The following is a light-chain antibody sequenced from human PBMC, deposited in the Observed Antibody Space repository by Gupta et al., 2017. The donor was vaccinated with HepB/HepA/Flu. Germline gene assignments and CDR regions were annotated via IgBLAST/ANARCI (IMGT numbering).Light chain of an antibody. J-gene: IGKJ2*01. V-gene: IGKV1-33*01. CDR2: DVS. CDR1: QDIKNY. CDR3: QHNHSFPYT. Sequence: DIQMTQSPSSLSAFVGDSVTITSQASQDIKNYVIWYQQKPGKSPTLLNDDVSNLERGVPSRCSGTHARALFAFNISRLQPEGTGTYFWQHNHSFPYTFGQATKVEIK.